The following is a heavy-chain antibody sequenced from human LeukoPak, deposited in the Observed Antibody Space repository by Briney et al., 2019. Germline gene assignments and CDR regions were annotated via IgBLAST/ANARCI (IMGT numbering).Heavy chain of an antibody. CDR2: INHSGST. CDR1: GDSITSGTYY. J-gene: IGHJ4*02. V-gene: IGHV4-39*07. D-gene: IGHD1-26*01. Sequence: PSETLSLTCTVSGDSITSGTYYWSWIRQPPGKGLEWIGEINHSGSTNYNPSLKSRVTISVDTSKNQFSLKLSSVTAADTAVYYCARWGRAGASPFDYWGQGTLVTVSS. CDR3: ARWGRAGASPFDY.